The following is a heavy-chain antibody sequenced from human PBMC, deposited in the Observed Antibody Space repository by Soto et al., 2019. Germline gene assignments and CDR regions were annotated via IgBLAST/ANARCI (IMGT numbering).Heavy chain of an antibody. J-gene: IGHJ4*02. Sequence: PGGSLRLSCAASGFTLNHYGMHWVRQAPGKGLEWVGVMSIDGMNQHYGDSVRGRFTISRDTSKNTLYLQMDSLTSEDTAIYYCARTSMTRIDYWGQGTLVTVSS. CDR2: MSIDGMNQ. V-gene: IGHV3-30*03. CDR1: GFTLNHYG. CDR3: ARTSMTRIDY. D-gene: IGHD4-17*01.